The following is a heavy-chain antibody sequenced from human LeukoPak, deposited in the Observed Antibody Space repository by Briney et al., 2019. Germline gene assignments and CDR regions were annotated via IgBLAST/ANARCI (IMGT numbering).Heavy chain of an antibody. Sequence: AGGSLRLSCAASGFTFSSYSMNWVRQAPGKGLEWVSSISSSSSYIYYADSVKGRFTISRDNAKNSLYLQMNSLRAEDTAVYYCAREPDFWSGYIDYWGQGTLVTVSS. J-gene: IGHJ4*02. CDR2: ISSSSSYI. V-gene: IGHV3-21*01. CDR1: GFTFSSYS. D-gene: IGHD3-3*01. CDR3: AREPDFWSGYIDY.